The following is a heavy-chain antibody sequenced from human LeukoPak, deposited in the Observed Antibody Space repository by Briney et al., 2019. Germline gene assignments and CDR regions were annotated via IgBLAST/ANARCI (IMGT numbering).Heavy chain of an antibody. CDR3: AREVVVVGAPYYYMDV. J-gene: IGHJ6*03. CDR1: GGSISSGSYY. CDR2: IYTSGST. Sequence: PSQTLSLTCTVSGGSISSGSYYWSWIRQPAGKGLEWIGRIYTSGSTNYNPSLKSRVTISVDTSKNQFSLKLSSVTAADTAVYYCAREVVVVGAPYYYMDVWGKGTTVTISS. D-gene: IGHD2-15*01. V-gene: IGHV4-61*02.